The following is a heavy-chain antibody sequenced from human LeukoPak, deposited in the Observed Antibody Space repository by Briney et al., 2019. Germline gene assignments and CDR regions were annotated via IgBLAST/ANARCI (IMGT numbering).Heavy chain of an antibody. D-gene: IGHD6-13*01. V-gene: IGHV1-46*01. CDR1: GYTFTSYY. CDR2: INPSGGST. CDR3: ASGVAAAGTPFDY. J-gene: IGHJ4*02. Sequence: ASVKVSCKASGYTFTSYYMHWVRQAPGQGLEWMGIINPSGGSTSYAQKFQGRVTMTRDTSTSTVCMGLSSLRSEDTAVYYCASGVAAAGTPFDYWGQGTLVTVSS.